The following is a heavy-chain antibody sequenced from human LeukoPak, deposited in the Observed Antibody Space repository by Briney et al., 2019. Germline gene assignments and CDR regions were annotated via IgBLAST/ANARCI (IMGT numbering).Heavy chain of an antibody. V-gene: IGHV4-59*01. J-gene: IGHJ6*02. CDR2: IYYSGTT. CDR1: DGSINSYY. D-gene: IGHD6-13*01. CDR3: ARDPTAAAGNPRAMDV. Sequence: PSETLSLTCTVSDGSINSYYWSWIRQPPGRPLEWIGYIYYSGTTNYNPSLKSRVTISVDTSKNQFSLKLNSVTAADTAVYYCARDPTAAAGNPRAMDVWGQGTTVIVSS.